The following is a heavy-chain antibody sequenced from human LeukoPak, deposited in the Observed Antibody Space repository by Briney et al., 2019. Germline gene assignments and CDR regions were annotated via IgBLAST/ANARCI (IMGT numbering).Heavy chain of an antibody. CDR1: GFTFDDYA. CDR2: ISWNSGSI. CDR3: AKDQGPYLAVLGRGVFDY. D-gene: IGHD1-26*01. J-gene: IGHJ4*02. V-gene: IGHV3-9*01. Sequence: PGGSLRLSCAASGFTFDDYAMHWVRQAPGKGLEWVSGISWNSGSIGYADSVKGRFTISRDNAKNSLYLQMNSLRAEDTALYYCAKDQGPYLAVLGRGVFDYWGQGTLVTVSS.